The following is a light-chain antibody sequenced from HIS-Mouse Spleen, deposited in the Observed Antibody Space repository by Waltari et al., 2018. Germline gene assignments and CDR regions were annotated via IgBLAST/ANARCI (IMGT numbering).Light chain of an antibody. V-gene: IGLV2-8*01. CDR3: SSYAGSNNYV. J-gene: IGLJ1*01. CDR1: SSDVVGYHY. CDR2: EVS. Sequence: QSALTQPPSASGSPGQSVTISCTGTSSDVVGYHYLPWYQQHPGKAPKLMIYEVSKRPSGVPDRFSGSKSGNTASLTVSGLQAEDEADYYCSSYAGSNNYVFGTGTKVTVL.